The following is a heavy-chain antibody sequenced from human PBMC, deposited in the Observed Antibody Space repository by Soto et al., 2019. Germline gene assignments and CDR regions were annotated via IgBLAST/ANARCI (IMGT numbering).Heavy chain of an antibody. CDR1: GFTFSNYA. J-gene: IGHJ5*02. CDR3: AGGLVVVVKQDWFDP. D-gene: IGHD3-22*01. CDR2: ISSDGHHK. V-gene: IGHV3-30-3*01. Sequence: QVQLMESGGGVVQPGRSLRLSCAASGFTFSNYAKHWVRQPTDRELEWVAVISSDGHHKYYADSVKGRFTISRDNSKDTLYLQMNSLRPEDTAVYFCAGGLVVVVKQDWFDPLGQGTLVTVSS.